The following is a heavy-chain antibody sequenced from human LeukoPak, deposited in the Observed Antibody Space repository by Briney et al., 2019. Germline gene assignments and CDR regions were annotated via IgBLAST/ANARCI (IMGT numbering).Heavy chain of an antibody. D-gene: IGHD3-3*01. CDR3: ARFSIGYDFWSGYMEYNWFDP. CDR2: IIPIFGTA. J-gene: IGHJ5*02. Sequence: SVKVSCKASGGTFSSYAISWVRQAPGQGLEWTGGIIPIFGTANYAQKFQGRVTITADESTSTAYMELSSLRSEDTAVYYCARFSIGYDFWSGYMEYNWFDPWGQGTLVTVSS. V-gene: IGHV1-69*13. CDR1: GGTFSSYA.